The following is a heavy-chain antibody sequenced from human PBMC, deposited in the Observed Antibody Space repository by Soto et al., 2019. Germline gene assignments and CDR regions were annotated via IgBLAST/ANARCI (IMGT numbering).Heavy chain of an antibody. D-gene: IGHD2-2*01. J-gene: IGHJ4*02. CDR2: IYFRGST. CDR1: GGSISPNY. V-gene: IGHV4-59*12. CDR3: ARGRLVPAVNFDY. Sequence: PSETLSLTCTVSGGSISPNYGSWIRQPPGKGLEWIGYIYFRGSTNYNPSLKSRVTISVDGSKNQFSLKVNSVTAADTAVYYCARGRLVPAVNFDYWGQGALVTVSS.